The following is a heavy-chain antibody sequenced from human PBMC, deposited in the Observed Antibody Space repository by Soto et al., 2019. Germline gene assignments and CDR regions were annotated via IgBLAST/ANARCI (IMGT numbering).Heavy chain of an antibody. V-gene: IGHV1-18*04. D-gene: IGHD2-21*02. Sequence: QVQLVQSGAEVKKPGASVKVSCKASGYTFSNYGISWVRQAPGQGLELMGWISAYNGKTYDAERLQGRVTMTTDTSTSTAYMELRSLRSDDTAVYYCAREANCGSDCYSPAEYSQHWGQGTLVTVSS. CDR2: ISAYNGKT. CDR3: AREANCGSDCYSPAEYSQH. CDR1: GYTFSNYG. J-gene: IGHJ1*01.